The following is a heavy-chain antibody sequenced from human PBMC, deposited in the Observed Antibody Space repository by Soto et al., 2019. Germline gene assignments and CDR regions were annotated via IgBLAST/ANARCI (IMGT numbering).Heavy chain of an antibody. D-gene: IGHD3-10*01. CDR3: ARKYLTYYYGSGSNPLDY. J-gene: IGHJ4*02. Sequence: ASVKVSCKASGYTFTSYAMHWVRQAPGQGLEWMGWISAYNGNTNYAQKLQGRVTMTTDTSTSTAYMELRSLRSDDTAVYYCARKYLTYYYGSGSNPLDYWGQGTLVTVSS. V-gene: IGHV1-18*01. CDR2: ISAYNGNT. CDR1: GYTFTSYA.